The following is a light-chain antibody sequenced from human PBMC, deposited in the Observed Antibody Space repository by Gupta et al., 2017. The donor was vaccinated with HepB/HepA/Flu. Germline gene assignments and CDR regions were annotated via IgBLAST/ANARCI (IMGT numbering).Light chain of an antibody. Sequence: DIQMTQSPSTLSASVGDRVTITCRASQSISNWLAWYQQKPGKAPNLLIYKASSLESGVPSRFSGSVSGTEFTLTISSLQSDDFATYYCQQYNSDSRNFGQGTKLEIK. CDR2: KAS. J-gene: IGKJ2*01. CDR1: QSISNW. V-gene: IGKV1-5*03. CDR3: QQYNSDSRN.